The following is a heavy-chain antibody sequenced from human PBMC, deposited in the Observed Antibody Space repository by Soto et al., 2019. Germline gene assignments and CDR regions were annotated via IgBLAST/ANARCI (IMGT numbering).Heavy chain of an antibody. Sequence: ASVKVSCKASGYTFTSYAMHWVRQAPGQRLEWMGWINAGNGNTKYSQKFQGRVTITRDTSASTAYMELSSLRSEDTAVYYCARADILLVPAANTPTYSDYWGQGTLGTV. CDR2: INAGNGNT. D-gene: IGHD2-2*01. CDR1: GYTFTSYA. CDR3: ARADILLVPAANTPTYSDY. V-gene: IGHV1-3*01. J-gene: IGHJ4*02.